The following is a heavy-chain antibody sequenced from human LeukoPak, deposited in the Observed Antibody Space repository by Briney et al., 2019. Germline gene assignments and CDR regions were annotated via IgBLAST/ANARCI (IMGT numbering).Heavy chain of an antibody. CDR3: TRTGGPRGCGDYDRYFDY. D-gene: IGHD4-17*01. J-gene: IGHJ4*02. CDR2: IRSKAYGGTT. V-gene: IGHV3-49*03. CDR1: GFTFGDYA. Sequence: GGSLRLSCTASGFTFGDYAMSWFRQAPGKGLEWVGFIRSKAYGGTTEYAASVKGRFTISRDDSKSIAYLQMNSLKTEDTAVYYCTRTGGPRGCGDYDRYFDYWGQGTLVTVSS.